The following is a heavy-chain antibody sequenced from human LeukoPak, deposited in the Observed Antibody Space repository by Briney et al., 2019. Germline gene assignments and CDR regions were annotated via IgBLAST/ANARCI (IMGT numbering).Heavy chain of an antibody. Sequence: ASVKVSCKASGYTFTGYYMHWVRQAPGQGLEWMGWINPNSGGTNYAQKFQGRVTMTRDTSISTAYMELSRLRSDDTAVYYCVRDWGGYCSGGSCYPDAFDIWGQGTMVTVSS. J-gene: IGHJ3*02. CDR1: GYTFTGYY. D-gene: IGHD2-15*01. CDR3: VRDWGGYCSGGSCYPDAFDI. V-gene: IGHV1-2*02. CDR2: INPNSGGT.